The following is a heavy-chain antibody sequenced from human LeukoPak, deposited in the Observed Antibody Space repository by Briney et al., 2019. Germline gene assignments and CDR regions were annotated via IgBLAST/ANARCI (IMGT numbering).Heavy chain of an antibody. V-gene: IGHV1-18*01. D-gene: IGHD3-16*01. CDR1: GYTFTSYG. CDR3: ARVKGRYGGHNWFDP. J-gene: IGHJ5*02. CDR2: ISAYNGNT. Sequence: ASVKVSCKASGYTFTSYGISWVRQAPGQGLEWMGWISAYNGNTNYAQKFQGRVTMTRNTSISTAYMELSSLRSEDTAVYYCARVKGRYGGHNWFDPWGQGTLVTVSS.